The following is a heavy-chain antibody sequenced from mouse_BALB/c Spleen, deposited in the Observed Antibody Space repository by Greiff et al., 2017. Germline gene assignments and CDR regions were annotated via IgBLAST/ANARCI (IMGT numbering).Heavy chain of an antibody. D-gene: IGHD1-2*01. CDR1: GYTFTSYW. CDR3: ARREHYYGYVNFDY. Sequence: QVQLQQSGAELARPGASVKLSCKASGYTFTSYWMQWVKQRPGQGLEWIGAIYPGDGDTRYTQKFKGKATLTADKSSSTAYMQLSSLASEDSAVYYCARREHYYGYVNFDYWGQGTTLTVSS. J-gene: IGHJ2*01. CDR2: IYPGDGDT. V-gene: IGHV1-87*01.